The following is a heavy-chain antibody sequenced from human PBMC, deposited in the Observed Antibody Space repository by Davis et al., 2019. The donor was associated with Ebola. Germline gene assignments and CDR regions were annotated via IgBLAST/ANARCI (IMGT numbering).Heavy chain of an antibody. V-gene: IGHV3-33*01. Sequence: PGGSLTLSCAASGFTFSSYGMHWVRQAPGKGLEWVAVIWYDGSNKYYADSVKGRFTISRDNSKNTLYLQMNSLRSEDTAVYYCARSRRTYYDSSVDAFDIWGQGTMVTVSS. CDR2: IWYDGSNK. CDR3: ARSRRTYYDSSVDAFDI. J-gene: IGHJ3*02. CDR1: GFTFSSYG. D-gene: IGHD3-22*01.